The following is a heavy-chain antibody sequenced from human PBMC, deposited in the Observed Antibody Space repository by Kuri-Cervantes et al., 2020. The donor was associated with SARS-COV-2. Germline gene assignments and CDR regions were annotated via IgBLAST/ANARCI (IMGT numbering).Heavy chain of an antibody. V-gene: IGHV1-2*02. CDR3: ARVGIVVVVAALPDWFDP. CDR1: GYTFTGYY. J-gene: IGHJ5*02. D-gene: IGHD2-15*01. CDR2: INPNSGGT. Sequence: ASVKVSCKASGYTFTGYYMHWVRQAPGQGLEWMGWINPNSGGTNYAQKFQGRVTMTRDTSISTAYMELRSLRSDDTAVYYCARVGIVVVVAALPDWFDPWGQGTLVTVSS.